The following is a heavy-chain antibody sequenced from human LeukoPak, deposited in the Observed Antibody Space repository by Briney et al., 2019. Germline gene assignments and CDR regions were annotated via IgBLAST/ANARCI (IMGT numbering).Heavy chain of an antibody. Sequence: SETLSLTCAVYGGSFSGYYWSWIRQPPGKGLEWIGEINHSGSTNYNPSLKSRVTISVDTSKNQFSLKLSSVTAADTAVYYCARDTEAGTKYWGQGTLVTVSS. CDR3: ARDTEAGTKY. V-gene: IGHV4-34*01. J-gene: IGHJ4*02. CDR2: INHSGST. D-gene: IGHD6-19*01. CDR1: GGSFSGYY.